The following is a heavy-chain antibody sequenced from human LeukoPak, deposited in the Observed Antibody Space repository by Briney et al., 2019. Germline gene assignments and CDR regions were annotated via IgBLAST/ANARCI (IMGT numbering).Heavy chain of an antibody. CDR3: ARSYSNHIFGMDV. CDR1: GFTVSSYY. J-gene: IGHJ6*02. V-gene: IGHV3-66*01. D-gene: IGHD4-11*01. CDR2: MYSGGST. Sequence: GGTLRLSCAASGFTVSSYYMTWVRQAPGKGLEWVSVMYSGGSTYYADSVKGRVAISTDNSPNTVFLQMNSVRVEDTAVYYCARSYSNHIFGMDVWGQGTAVTVS.